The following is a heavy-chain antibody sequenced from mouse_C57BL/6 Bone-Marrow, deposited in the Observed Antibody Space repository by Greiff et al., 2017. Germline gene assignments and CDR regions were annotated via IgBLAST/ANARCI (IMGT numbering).Heavy chain of an antibody. CDR2: INPSNGGT. V-gene: IGHV1-53*01. CDR3: ASSGMSIDY. Sequence: QVQLQQSGTELVKPGASVKLSCKASGYTFTSYWMHWVKQRPGQGLEWIGNINPSNGGTNSNEKFKSKATLTVEKSSSTAYMQLSSQTSGDSSVNYCASSGMSIDYWGQGTSVTVSS. J-gene: IGHJ4*01. D-gene: IGHD3-2*02. CDR1: GYTFTSYW.